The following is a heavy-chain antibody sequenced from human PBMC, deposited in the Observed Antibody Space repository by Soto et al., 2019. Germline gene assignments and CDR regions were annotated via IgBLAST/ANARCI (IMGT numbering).Heavy chain of an antibody. Sequence: EVQLVESGGGLVQPGGSLRLSCAASGFNLGSYWMHWVRQAPGKGLVWVSRINDYGTTINYVESVEGRFTISRDDAKSEVYLQMNNLRAEDTAVYYCAIGGLETFDYWGQGALDTVSS. V-gene: IGHV3-74*01. D-gene: IGHD1-1*01. CDR1: GFNLGSYW. J-gene: IGHJ4*02. CDR2: INDYGTTI. CDR3: AIGGLETFDY.